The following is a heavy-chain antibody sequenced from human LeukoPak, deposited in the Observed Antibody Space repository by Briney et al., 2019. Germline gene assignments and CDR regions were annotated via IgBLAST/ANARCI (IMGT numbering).Heavy chain of an antibody. CDR2: ISAYSGNT. CDR3: ASPAGSYYDFWSGYSAPFDY. CDR1: GYTFTSYG. Sequence: ASVKVSCKASGYTFTSYGISWVRQAPGQGLEWMGWISAYSGNTNYAQKLRGRVTMTTDTSTSTAYMELRCLRSGDTAVYYCASPAGSYYDFWSGYSAPFDYWGQGTLVTVSS. J-gene: IGHJ4*02. D-gene: IGHD3-3*01. V-gene: IGHV1-18*01.